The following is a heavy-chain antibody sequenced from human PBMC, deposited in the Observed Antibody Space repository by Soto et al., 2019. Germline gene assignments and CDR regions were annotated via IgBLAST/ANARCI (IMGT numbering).Heavy chain of an antibody. CDR3: AKSPAMVTSGAYYYYYMDV. Sequence: GGSLRLSCAASGFTFSSYAMSWVRQAPGKGLEWVSAISGSGGSTYYADSVKGRFTISRDNSKNTLYLQMNSLRAEDTAVYYCAKSPAMVTSGAYYYYYMDVWGKGTTVTVSS. D-gene: IGHD5-18*01. V-gene: IGHV3-23*01. J-gene: IGHJ6*03. CDR1: GFTFSSYA. CDR2: ISGSGGST.